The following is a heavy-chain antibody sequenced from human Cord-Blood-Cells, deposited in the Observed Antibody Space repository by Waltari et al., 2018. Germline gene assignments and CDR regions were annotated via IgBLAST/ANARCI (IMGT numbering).Heavy chain of an antibody. D-gene: IGHD6-13*01. CDR3: AGATAIAAAGDY. V-gene: IGHV1-69*09. J-gene: IGHJ4*01. CDR1: GGTFSSYA. CDR2: RNPFRGIA. Sequence: QVQLVQSGAEVKKPGSSVKVSCKASGGTFSSYAISWVLQAPGQGHEGSGRRNPFRGIANYAQKFQGRVTITADKSTSTAYMELSSLRSEDTAVYYCAGATAIAAAGDYWGQDPWSPSPQ.